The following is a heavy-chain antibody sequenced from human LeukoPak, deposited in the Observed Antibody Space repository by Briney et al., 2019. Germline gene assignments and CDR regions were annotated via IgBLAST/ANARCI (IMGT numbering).Heavy chain of an antibody. CDR3: ARGCLYYYDSSGYCSPFDY. V-gene: IGHV3-48*01. J-gene: IGHJ4*02. Sequence: GGSLRLSCAASGFTFSNHSMNWVRQTPGKGLEWISYISSSSSIIHYADSVKGRFTISRDNSKNTLYLQMNSLRAEDTAVYYCARGCLYYYDSSGYCSPFDYWGQGTLVTVSS. CDR1: GFTFSNHS. D-gene: IGHD3-22*01. CDR2: ISSSSSII.